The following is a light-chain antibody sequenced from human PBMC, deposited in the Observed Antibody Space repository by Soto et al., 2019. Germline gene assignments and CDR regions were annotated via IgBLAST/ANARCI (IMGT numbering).Light chain of an antibody. V-gene: IGKV1-17*01. CDR1: QGISSD. CDR2: AAS. Sequence: DIQMTQSPSSLSASVGDRVTITCRASQGISSDLGWFQQKPGKAPKRLIYAASSLQSGVPSRFSGSGSGTEFTLHISSLQPEDFATYYCLQPNTYPHTFGQGTKLEMK. J-gene: IGKJ2*01. CDR3: LQPNTYPHT.